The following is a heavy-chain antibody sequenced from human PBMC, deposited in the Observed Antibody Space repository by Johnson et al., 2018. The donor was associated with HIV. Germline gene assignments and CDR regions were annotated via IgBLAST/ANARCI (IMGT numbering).Heavy chain of an antibody. J-gene: IGHJ3*02. CDR3: ARGRSSSSTAAFDI. CDR2: ISYDGSNK. D-gene: IGHD6-6*01. CDR1: GFTFSSYA. V-gene: IGHV3-30*04. Sequence: QLVASGGGVVQPGRSLSLSCAASGFTFSSYAMHWVRQAPGKGLAWVAVISYDGSNKYFADSVKGRFTISRDNSKNTLYLQMKSLRCEDTAVYSCARGRSSSSTAAFDIWGQGTMVTVSS.